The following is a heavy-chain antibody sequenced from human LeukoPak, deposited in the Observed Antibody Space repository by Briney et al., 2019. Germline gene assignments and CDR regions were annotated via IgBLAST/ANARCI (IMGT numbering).Heavy chain of an antibody. Sequence: GGSLRLSCGASGYTLSDYYMSWIPESTGRGLEGVSYNSSSGSTIYYADSVKCRFTISRENAKNSLYLQMNSLRAEDTAVYYCAREAAKYSSSPGWWGQGTLVTVSS. CDR1: GYTLSDYY. CDR3: AREAAKYSSSPGW. J-gene: IGHJ4*02. D-gene: IGHD6-13*01. CDR2: NSSSGSTI. V-gene: IGHV3-11*01.